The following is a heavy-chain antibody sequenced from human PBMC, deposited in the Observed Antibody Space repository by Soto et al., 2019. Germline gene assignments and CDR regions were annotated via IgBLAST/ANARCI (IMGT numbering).Heavy chain of an antibody. J-gene: IGHJ3*02. CDR1: GYSFTSYW. CDR3: ARTYCTNGVCYPNDAFDI. Sequence: GESLKISCKGSGYSFTSYWIGWVRQMPGKGLEWMGIIYPGDSDTRYSPSFQGQVTISADKSISTAYLQWSSLKASDTAMYYCARTYCTNGVCYPNDAFDIWGQGTMVIVSS. V-gene: IGHV5-51*01. CDR2: IYPGDSDT. D-gene: IGHD2-8*01.